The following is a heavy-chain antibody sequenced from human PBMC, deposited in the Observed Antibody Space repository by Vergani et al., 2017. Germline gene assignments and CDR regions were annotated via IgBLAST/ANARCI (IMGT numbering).Heavy chain of an antibody. V-gene: IGHV4-59*11. CDR3: TRGWYYDSIAYWAY. Sequence: QVQLQESGPGLVKSSETLSLTCSVSFDSIRNLYCNWIRQPPGKGLEWIGSIHYSENTNYNPSLETRVTISGDTSKNQFSLKLNSVTAADTAVYYCTRGWYYDSIAYWAYWGQGTLVTVSS. CDR1: FDSIRNLY. J-gene: IGHJ4*02. D-gene: IGHD3-22*01. CDR2: IHYSENT.